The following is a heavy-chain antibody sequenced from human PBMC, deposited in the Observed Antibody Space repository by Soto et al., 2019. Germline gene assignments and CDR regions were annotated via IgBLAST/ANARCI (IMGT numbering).Heavy chain of an antibody. CDR2: ITSSGDRT. D-gene: IGHD1-26*01. Sequence: PGGSLRLSCAASGFTFSTSDMSWVRQAPGKGLEWVSTITSSGDRTYYTDSVKGRFTISRDNSKNTLYLQLNSLRAEDTAVYYCARTVYRGSHEGRFDPWDQGTLVTVSS. CDR3: ARTVYRGSHEGRFDP. J-gene: IGHJ5*02. CDR1: GFTFSTSD. V-gene: IGHV3-23*01.